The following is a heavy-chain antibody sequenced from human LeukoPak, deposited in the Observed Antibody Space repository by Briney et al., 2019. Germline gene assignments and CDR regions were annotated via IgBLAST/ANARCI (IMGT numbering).Heavy chain of an antibody. J-gene: IGHJ6*03. Sequence: GGSLRLSRAASGFTFSSYSMNWVRQAPGKGLEWVSYISSSSSTIYYADSVKGRFTISRDNAKNSLYLQMNSLRAEVTAVYYCARERGATDYYMDVWGKGTTVTVSS. CDR2: ISSSSSTI. CDR1: GFTFSSYS. V-gene: IGHV3-48*01. CDR3: ARERGATDYYMDV. D-gene: IGHD1-26*01.